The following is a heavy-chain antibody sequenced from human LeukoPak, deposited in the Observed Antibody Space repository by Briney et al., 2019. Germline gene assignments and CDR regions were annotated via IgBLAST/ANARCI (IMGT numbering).Heavy chain of an antibody. CDR3: ARGEYYDSSGAPTLLHDAFDI. CDR2: IYYSGST. D-gene: IGHD3-22*01. CDR1: GGSISSYY. J-gene: IGHJ3*02. Sequence: SETLSLTCTVSGGSISSYYWSWIRQPPGKGLEWIGYIYYSGSTNYNPSLKGRVTISVDTSKNQFSLKLSSVTAADTAVYYCARGEYYDSSGAPTLLHDAFDIWGQGTMVTVSS. V-gene: IGHV4-59*01.